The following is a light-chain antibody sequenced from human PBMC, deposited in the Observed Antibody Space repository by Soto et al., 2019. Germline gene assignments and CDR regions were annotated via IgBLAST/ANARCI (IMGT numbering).Light chain of an antibody. V-gene: IGKV1-27*01. CDR1: QGITNF. CDR2: AAS. Sequence: DIQMTQSPSSLSASVGDRVTITCRTSQGITNFLAWYQQKPGKPPKLLIYAASTLQSGVPSRFSGSGSETEFTLTISSLQPDDFATYYCQQYNSYWTFGQGTKVDIK. CDR3: QQYNSYWT. J-gene: IGKJ1*01.